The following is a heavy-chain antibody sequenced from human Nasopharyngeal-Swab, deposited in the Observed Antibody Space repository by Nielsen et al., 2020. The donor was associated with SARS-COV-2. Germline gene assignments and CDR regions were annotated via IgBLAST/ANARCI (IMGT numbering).Heavy chain of an antibody. V-gene: IGHV4-59*01. D-gene: IGHD6-19*01. J-gene: IGHJ4*02. CDR1: GCSISSYY. CDR3: ARTGDSSGWYSSFDY. Sequence: SETLSLTCTFSGCSISSYYWIWIRQPPGKGLEWIGYIYYSGSTNYNPSLKSRVTISVDTSKNQFSLKLSSVTAADTAVYYCARTGDSSGWYSSFDYWGQGTLVTVSS. CDR2: IYYSGST.